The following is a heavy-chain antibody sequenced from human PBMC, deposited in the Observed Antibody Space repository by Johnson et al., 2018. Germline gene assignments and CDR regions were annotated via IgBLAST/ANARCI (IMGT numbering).Heavy chain of an antibody. CDR2: IRSKAYGGTT. J-gene: IGHJ6*03. V-gene: IGHV3-49*03. CDR1: GFTFGDYA. CDR3: TRYCGGGSGDYNYMDV. D-gene: IGHD2-15*01. Sequence: VQLVQSGGGLVQPGRSLRLSCTASGFTFGDYAMSWFRQAPGKGLEWVGFIRSKAYGGTTEYAASVKGRFTISRDDSKSIAYLKMNSLKTEDTAVYYCTRYCGGGSGDYNYMDVWGKGTTVTVSS.